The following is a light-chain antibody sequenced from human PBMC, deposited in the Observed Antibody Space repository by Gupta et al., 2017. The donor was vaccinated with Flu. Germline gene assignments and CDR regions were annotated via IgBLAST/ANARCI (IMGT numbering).Light chain of an antibody. CDR3: CSYAGSYSVV. CDR1: SSDVGGYNY. J-gene: IGLJ2*01. CDR2: DVS. Sequence: QSALPPPRSLFGSPGPVGTVSGTRTSSDVGGYNYVSWYQHHPGKAPKLMIYDVSKRPSGVPDRFSGSKSGNTASLTIAGLQAEDEADYYCCSYAGSYSVVFGGGTKLTVL. V-gene: IGLV2-11*01.